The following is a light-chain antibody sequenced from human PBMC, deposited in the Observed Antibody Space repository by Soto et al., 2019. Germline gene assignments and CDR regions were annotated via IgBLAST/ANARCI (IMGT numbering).Light chain of an antibody. Sequence: EIVLTQSPGTLSLSPGERATLSCRASQSVSSSSLAWYQQKPGQAPRLLIYGASSRATGIPDRFSGSGSGTDFSLTISRLEPEDFAVYYCQQYGSSLTWTFCQGTKVDIK. CDR2: GAS. J-gene: IGKJ1*01. CDR1: QSVSSSS. CDR3: QQYGSSLTWT. V-gene: IGKV3-20*01.